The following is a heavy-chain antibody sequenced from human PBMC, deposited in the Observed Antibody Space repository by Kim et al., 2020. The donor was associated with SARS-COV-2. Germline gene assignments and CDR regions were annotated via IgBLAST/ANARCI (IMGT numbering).Heavy chain of an antibody. J-gene: IGHJ4*02. Sequence: SETLSRTCTVSGGSIRSSSSYYWGWIRQPPGKGLEWVGSIYYSGNTYYNPSLKSRVTISVDTSRNQFSLKLSSVTAADTAVYFCARQYASYRIYQFDYWGQGPLVTVSP. D-gene: IGHD2-15*01. CDR1: GGSIRSSSSYY. V-gene: IGHV4-39*01. CDR3: ARQYASYRIYQFDY. CDR2: IYYSGNT.